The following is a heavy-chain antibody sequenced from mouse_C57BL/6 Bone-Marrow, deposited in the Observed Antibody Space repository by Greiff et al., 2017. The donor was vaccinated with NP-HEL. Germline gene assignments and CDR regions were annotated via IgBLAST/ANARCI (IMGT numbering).Heavy chain of an antibody. CDR3: ARTYSSGYYFDY. D-gene: IGHD3-2*02. CDR2: IDPSDSYT. J-gene: IGHJ2*01. CDR1: GYTFTSYW. Sequence: QVQLQQPGAELVMPGASVKLSCKASGYTFTSYWMHWVKQRPGQGLEWIGEIDPSDSYTNYNQKFKGKSTLTVDKSSSTAYMQLSSLTSEDSAVYYCARTYSSGYYFDYWGQGTTLTVSS. V-gene: IGHV1-69*01.